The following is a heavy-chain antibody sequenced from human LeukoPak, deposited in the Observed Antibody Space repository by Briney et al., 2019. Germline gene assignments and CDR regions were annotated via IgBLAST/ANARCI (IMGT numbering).Heavy chain of an antibody. CDR3: ARAPLGMATIWENAFDI. D-gene: IGHD5-12*01. Sequence: PSETLSLTCAVYGGSFSGYYWSWIRQPPGKGLEWIGEINHSGSTNYNPSLKSRVTISVDTSKNQFSLKLSSVTAADTAVYYCARAPLGMATIWENAFDIWGQGTMVTVSS. V-gene: IGHV4-34*01. CDR1: GGSFSGYY. J-gene: IGHJ3*02. CDR2: INHSGST.